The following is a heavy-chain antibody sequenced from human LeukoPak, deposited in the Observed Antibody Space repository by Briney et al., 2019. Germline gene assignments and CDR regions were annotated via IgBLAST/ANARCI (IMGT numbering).Heavy chain of an antibody. D-gene: IGHD3-3*01. CDR2: IYYSGST. V-gene: IGHV4-31*03. CDR3: ARVGRGSGYSRYYYYYFMDV. CDR1: GGSISSGGYY. J-gene: IGHJ6*03. Sequence: SETPSLTCTVSGGSISSGGYYWSWIRQHPGKGLEWIGYIYYSGSTYYNPSLKSRVAMSVDTSKNQFSLKLSSVTAADTAVYYCARVGRGSGYSRYYYYYFMDVWGKGTTVTVSS.